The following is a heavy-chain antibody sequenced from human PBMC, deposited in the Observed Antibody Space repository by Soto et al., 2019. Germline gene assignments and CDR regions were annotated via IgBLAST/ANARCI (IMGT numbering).Heavy chain of an antibody. Sequence: QVQLVESGGGVVQPGRSLRLSCAASGLTFNRNGFHWVRQAPGKGLEWVAVIWYDGSKKYYAESVKGRFIISRDDSKNTLYLQMNSLRAEDTAVYYCARDLGATNYYFDYWGPGTLVIVSS. V-gene: IGHV3-33*01. CDR1: GLTFNRNG. J-gene: IGHJ4*02. D-gene: IGHD1-26*01. CDR2: IWYDGSKK. CDR3: ARDLGATNYYFDY.